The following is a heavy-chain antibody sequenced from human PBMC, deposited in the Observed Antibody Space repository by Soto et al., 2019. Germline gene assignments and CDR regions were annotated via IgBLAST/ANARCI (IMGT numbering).Heavy chain of an antibody. J-gene: IGHJ3*02. CDR1: GGSVNTINYY. Sequence: SETXCLTCTVSGGSVNTINYYWNWIRQPPGKGLEWIGYIYYSGSTNYNPSLKSRVTISVDTSKNQLSLKLSSVTAADTAVYYCARDINPMYTEVAFDAFDIWGQGTMVTVS. D-gene: IGHD5-12*01. CDR3: ARDINPMYTEVAFDAFDI. CDR2: IYYSGST. V-gene: IGHV4-61*01.